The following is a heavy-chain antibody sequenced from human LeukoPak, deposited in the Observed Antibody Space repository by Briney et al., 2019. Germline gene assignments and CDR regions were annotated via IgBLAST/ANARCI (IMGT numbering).Heavy chain of an antibody. J-gene: IGHJ5*02. Sequence: PGGSLRLSCAASGFTFSDYYMSWIRQAPGKGLELVSYISSSGSTIYYADSVKGRFTISRDNAKKSLYLQMNSLRAEDTAVYYCARSIRPAATAPTDPWGQGTLVTVSS. CDR3: ARSIRPAATAPTDP. CDR2: ISSSGSTI. V-gene: IGHV3-11*01. D-gene: IGHD6-13*01. CDR1: GFTFSDYY.